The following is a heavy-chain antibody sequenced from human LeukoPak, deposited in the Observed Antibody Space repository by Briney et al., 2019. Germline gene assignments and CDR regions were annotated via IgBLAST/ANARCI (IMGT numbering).Heavy chain of an antibody. CDR1: GFTFSSYS. CDR2: ISSSSSYI. V-gene: IGHV3-21*04. CDR3: ARDSNYDFWSGYYTSGYYFDY. Sequence: GGSLRPSCAASGFTFSSYSMNWVRQAPGKGLEWVSSISSSSSYIYYADSVKGRFTISRDNAKNSLYLQMNSLRAEDTAVYYCARDSNYDFWSGYYTSGYYFDYWGQGTLVTVSS. D-gene: IGHD3-3*01. J-gene: IGHJ4*02.